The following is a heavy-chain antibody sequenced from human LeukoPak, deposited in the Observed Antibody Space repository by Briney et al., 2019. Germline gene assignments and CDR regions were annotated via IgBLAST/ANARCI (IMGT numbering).Heavy chain of an antibody. V-gene: IGHV3-30-3*01. CDR2: ISYDGSNK. Sequence: GGSLRLSCAASGFTFSDYYMSWIRQAPGKGLEWVAVISYDGSNKYYADSVKGRFTISRDNSKNTLYLQMNSLRAEDTAVYYCITMVRGVIEDDAFDIWGQGTMVTVSS. D-gene: IGHD3-10*01. J-gene: IGHJ3*02. CDR3: ITMVRGVIEDDAFDI. CDR1: GFTFSDYY.